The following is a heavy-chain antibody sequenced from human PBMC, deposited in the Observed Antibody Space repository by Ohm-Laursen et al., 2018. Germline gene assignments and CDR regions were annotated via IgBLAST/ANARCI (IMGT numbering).Heavy chain of an antibody. CDR1: GGSISSYY. Sequence: GTLSLTWTVSGGSISSYYWSWIRQPPGRGLEWIGNVYYSGSTNYNPSLKSRVTISVDTSKNQFSLNLSSVTAADTAVYYCARRAGSPYWYFDLWGRATLVTVSS. V-gene: IGHV4-59*08. J-gene: IGHJ2*01. CDR2: VYYSGST. D-gene: IGHD6-13*01. CDR3: ARRAGSPYWYFDL.